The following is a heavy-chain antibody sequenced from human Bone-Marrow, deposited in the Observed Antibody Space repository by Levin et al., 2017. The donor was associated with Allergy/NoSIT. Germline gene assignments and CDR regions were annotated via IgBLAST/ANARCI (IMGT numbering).Heavy chain of an antibody. CDR1: GFTFSTYA. CDR3: AKRAAAEPFDI. J-gene: IGHJ3*02. V-gene: IGHV3-30*18. CDR2: ISYDGSNK. D-gene: IGHD6-13*01. Sequence: GESLKISCAASGFTFSTYAIHWVRQAPGKGLEWVALISYDGSNKYYADSVKGRFTISRDNSKNTLYLQMNSLRLEDTAVYYCAKRAAAEPFDIWGQGTMVTVSS.